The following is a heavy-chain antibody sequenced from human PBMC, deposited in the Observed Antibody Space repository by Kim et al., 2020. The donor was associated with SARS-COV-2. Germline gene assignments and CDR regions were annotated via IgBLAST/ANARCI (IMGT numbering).Heavy chain of an antibody. CDR1: GFTFSSYG. J-gene: IGHJ4*02. Sequence: GGSLRLSCAASGFTFSSYGMHWVRQAPGKGLEWVAVISYDGSNKYYADSVKGRFTISRDNSKNTLYLQMNSLRAEDTAVYYCAKDPQRGRGRVSGYWGQGTLVTVSS. V-gene: IGHV3-30*18. D-gene: IGHD3-10*01. CDR2: ISYDGSNK. CDR3: AKDPQRGRGRVSGY.